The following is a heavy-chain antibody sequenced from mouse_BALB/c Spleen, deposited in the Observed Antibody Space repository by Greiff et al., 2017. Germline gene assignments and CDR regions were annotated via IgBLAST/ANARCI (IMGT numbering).Heavy chain of an antibody. V-gene: IGHV2-9*02. CDR3: ARDEGYYYGSSSWFAY. D-gene: IGHD1-1*01. CDR1: GFSLTSYG. J-gene: IGHJ3*01. CDR2: IWAGGST. Sequence: VQLKESGPGLVAPSQSLSITCTVSGFSLTSYGVHWVRQPPGKGLEWLGVIWAGGSTNYNSALMSRLSISKDNSKSQVFLKMNSLQTDDTAMYYCARDEGYYYGSSSWFAYWGQGTLVTVSA.